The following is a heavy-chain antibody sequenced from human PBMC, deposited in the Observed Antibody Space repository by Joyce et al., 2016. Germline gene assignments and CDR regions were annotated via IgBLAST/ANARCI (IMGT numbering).Heavy chain of an antibody. Sequence: QVQLVESGGGLVKPAGSLRLSCAASGFTFSDYYMTWIRQAPGKGLEWVSLISATDNTIYYADSVRGRFTISRDNAANLLFLQMNSLRVEDSAVYFCARDSGGYLFDRWGQGAAVTVSS. CDR3: ARDSGGYLFDR. CDR1: GFTFSDYY. J-gene: IGHJ4*02. CDR2: ISATDNTI. D-gene: IGHD6-25*01. V-gene: IGHV3-11*01.